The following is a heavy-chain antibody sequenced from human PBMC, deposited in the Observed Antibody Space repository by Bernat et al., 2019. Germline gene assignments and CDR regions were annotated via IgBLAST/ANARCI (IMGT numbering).Heavy chain of an antibody. CDR2: ISAYNGNT. Sequence: QVQLVQSGAEVKKPGASVKVSCKASGYTFTSYGISWVRQAPGQGLEWMGWISAYNGNTNYAQKLQGRVTMTTDTSTSTAYMELRSLRSDDTAVYYCARDSRYSSSWYDPYYYYGMDVWGQGTTVTVSS. V-gene: IGHV1-18*01. J-gene: IGHJ6*02. D-gene: IGHD6-13*01. CDR1: GYTFTSYG. CDR3: ARDSRYSSSWYDPYYYYGMDV.